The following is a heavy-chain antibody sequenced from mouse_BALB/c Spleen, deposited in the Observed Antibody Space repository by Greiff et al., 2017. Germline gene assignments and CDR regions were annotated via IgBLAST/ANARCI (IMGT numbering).Heavy chain of an antibody. CDR2: ISSGGST. CDR1: GFTFSSYA. V-gene: IGHV5-6-5*01. CDR3: ARGREFITTALFDY. Sequence: EVHLVESGGGLVKPGGSLKLSCAASGFTFSSYAMSWVRQTPEKRLEWVASISSGGSTYYPDSVKGRFTISRDNARNILYLQMSSLRSEDTAMYYCARGREFITTALFDYWGQGTTLTVSS. D-gene: IGHD1-2*01. J-gene: IGHJ2*01.